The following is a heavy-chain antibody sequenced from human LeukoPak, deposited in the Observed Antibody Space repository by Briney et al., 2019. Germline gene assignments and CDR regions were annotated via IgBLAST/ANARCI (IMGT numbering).Heavy chain of an antibody. J-gene: IGHJ4*02. D-gene: IGHD3-10*01. CDR2: IYHSGST. CDR3: ARASIVTMVRGVIMTFDY. Sequence: SGTLSLTCAVSGGSISSSNWWSWVRQPPGKGLEWIGEIYHSGSTNYNPSLKSRVTISVGKSKNQFSLKLSSVTAADTAVYYCARASIVTMVRGVIMTFDYWGQGTLVTVSS. CDR1: GGSISSSNW. V-gene: IGHV4-4*02.